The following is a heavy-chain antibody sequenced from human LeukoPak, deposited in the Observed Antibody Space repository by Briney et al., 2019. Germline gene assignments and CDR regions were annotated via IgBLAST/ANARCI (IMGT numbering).Heavy chain of an antibody. Sequence: PGGSLRLSCAASGFTISGYWMHWVRQAPGKGLVWVSRISGDGSITAYADSVKGLFTISRDNAKNTLYLQMNSLRAEDTAVYYCARGRAGNYYNHNDYWGQGTLVTVSS. CDR3: ARGRAGNYYNHNDY. CDR2: ISGDGSIT. D-gene: IGHD3-10*01. CDR1: GFTISGYW. J-gene: IGHJ4*01. V-gene: IGHV3-74*01.